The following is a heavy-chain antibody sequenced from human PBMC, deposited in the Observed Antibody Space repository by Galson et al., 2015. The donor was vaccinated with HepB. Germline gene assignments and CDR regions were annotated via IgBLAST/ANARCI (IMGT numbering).Heavy chain of an antibody. CDR1: GFTFSDYY. D-gene: IGHD3-22*01. CDR3: AREGYDSSGYYSSGAFDI. CDR2: ISSSSSYT. J-gene: IGHJ3*02. Sequence: SLRLSCAASGFTFSDYYMSWIRQAPGKGLEWVSYISSSSSYTNYADSVKGRFTISRDNAKNSLYLQMNSLRAEDTAVYYCAREGYDSSGYYSSGAFDIWGQGTMVTVSS. V-gene: IGHV3-11*06.